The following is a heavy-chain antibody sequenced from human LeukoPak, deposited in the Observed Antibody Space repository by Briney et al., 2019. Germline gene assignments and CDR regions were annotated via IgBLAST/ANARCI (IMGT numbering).Heavy chain of an antibody. CDR1: GGSFSGYY. D-gene: IGHD1-1*01. V-gene: IGHV4-34*01. Sequence: QPSETLSLTCAVYGGSFSGYYWSWIRQPPGKGLEWIGEINHSGSTNYNPSLKSRVTISVDTSKNQFSLKLSSVTAADTAVYYCARFNWNDVFFDYWGQGTLATVSS. J-gene: IGHJ4*02. CDR2: INHSGST. CDR3: ARFNWNDVFFDY.